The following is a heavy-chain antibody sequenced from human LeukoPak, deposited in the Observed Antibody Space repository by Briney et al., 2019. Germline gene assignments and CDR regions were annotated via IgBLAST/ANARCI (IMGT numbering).Heavy chain of an antibody. CDR2: ISSSGSTI. D-gene: IGHD4-17*01. V-gene: IGHV3-48*03. CDR1: GFTFISYE. CDR3: ARLDYGDYRGAFDI. Sequence: GGSLRPSCAASGFTFISYEMNWVRQAPGKGLEWVSYISSSGSTIYYADSVKGRFTISRDNAKNSLYLQMNSLRAEDTAVYYCARLDYGDYRGAFDIWGQGTMVTVSS. J-gene: IGHJ3*02.